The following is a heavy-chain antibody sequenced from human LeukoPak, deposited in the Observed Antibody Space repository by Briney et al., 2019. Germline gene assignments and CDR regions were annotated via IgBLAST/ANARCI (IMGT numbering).Heavy chain of an antibody. Sequence: SETLSLTCTVSGRSISGSYRSWVRQPPGKGLEWLGYIYYSETYYKPSLKSRVTISLDTSENQFSLNLRFVTAADTAVYFCARTQVWGTVRTGYYYGMDVWGQGTTVTVSS. CDR3: ARTQVWGTVRTGYYYGMDV. CDR2: IYYSET. J-gene: IGHJ6*02. D-gene: IGHD4-11*01. V-gene: IGHV4-59*08. CDR1: GRSISGSY.